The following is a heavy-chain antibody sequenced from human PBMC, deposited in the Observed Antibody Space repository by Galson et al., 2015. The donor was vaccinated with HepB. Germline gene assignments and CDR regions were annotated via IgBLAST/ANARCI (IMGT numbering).Heavy chain of an antibody. Sequence: ETLSLTCTVSGGSISSYYWSWIQQPPGKGLEWIGYIYYSGSTNYNPSLKSRVTISVDTSKNQFSLKLSSVTAADTAVYYCAVQRGDWRFDPWGQGTLVTVSS. V-gene: IGHV4-59*08. CDR2: IYYSGST. J-gene: IGHJ5*02. CDR1: GGSISSYY. D-gene: IGHD3-16*01. CDR3: AVQRGDWRFDP.